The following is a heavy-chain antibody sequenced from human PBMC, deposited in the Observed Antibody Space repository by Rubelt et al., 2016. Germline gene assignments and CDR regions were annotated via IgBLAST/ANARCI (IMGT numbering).Heavy chain of an antibody. J-gene: IGHJ3*02. Sequence: ISSSSSTIYYADSVKGRFTISRDNSKNTLYLQMNSLRAEDTAVYYCAKDLLFGVVIIGGAFDIWGQGTMVTVSS. CDR2: ISSSSSTI. D-gene: IGHD3-3*01. CDR3: AKDLLFGVVIIGGAFDI. V-gene: IGHV3-48*01.